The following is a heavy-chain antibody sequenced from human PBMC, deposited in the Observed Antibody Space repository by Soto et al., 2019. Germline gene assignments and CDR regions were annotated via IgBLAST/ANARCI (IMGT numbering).Heavy chain of an antibody. V-gene: IGHV3-23*01. CDR2: ISGSGGST. D-gene: IGHD3-3*01. CDR1: GFTFSSYA. J-gene: IGHJ6*03. Sequence: GGSLRLSCAASGFTFSSYAMSWVRQAPGKGLEWVSAISGSGGSTYYADSVKGRFTISRDNSKNTLDLQMNSLRAEDTAVYYCAKDRVLRFLEWSVPYMDVWGKGTTVTVSS. CDR3: AKDRVLRFLEWSVPYMDV.